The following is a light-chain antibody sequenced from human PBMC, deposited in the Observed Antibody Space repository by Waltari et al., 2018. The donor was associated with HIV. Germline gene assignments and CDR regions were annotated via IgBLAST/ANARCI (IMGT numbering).Light chain of an antibody. J-gene: IGLJ2*01. CDR3: AAWDDSLNGL. CDR1: RYNIGSNP. Sequence: QSVLTQPPSASGTPGQRVTISCYGRRYNIGSNPVSWDQQLQGTAPKLLISDNYPRPSGVPDRFSCSKSGTSASLAIGGLQSEDEGDYFCAAWDDSLNGLFGGGTKLTV. V-gene: IGLV1-44*01. CDR2: DNY.